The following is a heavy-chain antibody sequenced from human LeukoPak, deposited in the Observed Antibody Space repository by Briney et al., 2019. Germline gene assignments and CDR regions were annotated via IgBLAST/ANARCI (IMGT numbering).Heavy chain of an antibody. CDR3: AREDIVVVVADGSQYNWFDP. CDR2: INHSGST. J-gene: IGHJ5*02. V-gene: IGHV4-34*01. CDR1: GGSFSGYY. D-gene: IGHD2-15*01. Sequence: PSETLSLTWAVYGGSFSGYYWSWIRQPPGKGLEWIGEINHSGSTNYNPSLKSRVTISVDTSNNHISLKLSSVTAADTAVYYCAREDIVVVVADGSQYNWFDPWGQGTLVTVSS.